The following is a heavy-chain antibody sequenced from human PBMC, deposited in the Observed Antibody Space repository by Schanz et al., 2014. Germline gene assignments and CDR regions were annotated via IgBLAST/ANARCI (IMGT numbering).Heavy chain of an antibody. J-gene: IGHJ3*02. V-gene: IGHV3-74*01. Sequence: EVQLVQSGGGLVQPGGSLRLSCAASGFTFSSHWMHWVRQDPGKGLVWVARINSVGSNTDYADSVTGRFTISRDNAKNTLYLQMNTLRAEDTAVYYCARDGYAVVVISPTESFDIWGQGTMVNVSP. D-gene: IGHD2-21*01. CDR1: GFTFSSHW. CDR2: INSVGSNT. CDR3: ARDGYAVVVISPTESFDI.